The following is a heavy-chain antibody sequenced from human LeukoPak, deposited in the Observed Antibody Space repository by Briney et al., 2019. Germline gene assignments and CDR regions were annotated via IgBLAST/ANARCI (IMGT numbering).Heavy chain of an antibody. D-gene: IGHD5-24*01. CDR2: MNPNSGNT. Sequence: ASVKVSCKTSGGTFSNSTINWVRQAPGQGLEWMGWMNPNSGNTGYAQKFQGRVTMTRNTSISTAYMELSSLRSEDTAVYYCARVTRGWLQFSHLGYWGQGTLVTVSS. J-gene: IGHJ4*02. CDR3: ARVTRGWLQFSHLGY. V-gene: IGHV1-8*02. CDR1: GGTFSNST.